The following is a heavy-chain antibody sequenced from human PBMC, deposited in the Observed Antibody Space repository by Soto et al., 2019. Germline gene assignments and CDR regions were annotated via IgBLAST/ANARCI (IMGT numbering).Heavy chain of an antibody. J-gene: IGHJ6*03. D-gene: IGHD6-6*01. Sequence: GGSLRLSCAASGFTVSSNYMSWVRQAPGKGLEWVSVIDSGGSTYYADSVKGRLTISRHNSKNTLYRQMNSLRAEDTAVYYCARSEAARPYYYYYMDVWGKGTTVTVSS. CDR2: IDSGGST. CDR1: GFTVSSNY. V-gene: IGHV3-53*04. CDR3: ARSEAARPYYYYYMDV.